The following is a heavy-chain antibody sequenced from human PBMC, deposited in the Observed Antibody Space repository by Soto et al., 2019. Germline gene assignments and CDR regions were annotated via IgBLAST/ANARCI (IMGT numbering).Heavy chain of an antibody. CDR3: AKEAIEDYDSSGYSLLDY. J-gene: IGHJ4*02. CDR1: GFTFDDYT. D-gene: IGHD3-22*01. Sequence: GGSLRLSCAASGFTFDDYTMHWVRQAPGKGLEWVSLISWDGGSTYYADSVKGRFTISRDDSKNSLYLQMNSLRTEDTALYYCAKEAIEDYDSSGYSLLDYWGQGTLVTVSS. CDR2: ISWDGGST. V-gene: IGHV3-43*01.